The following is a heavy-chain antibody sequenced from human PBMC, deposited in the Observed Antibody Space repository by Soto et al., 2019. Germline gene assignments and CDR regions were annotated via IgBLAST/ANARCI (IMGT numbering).Heavy chain of an antibody. V-gene: IGHV3-21*01. Sequence: EVQLVESGGGLVKPGGSLRLSCAASGFTFSSYSMNWVRQAPGKGLEWVSSISSSSSYIYYADSVKGRFTISRDNAKNSLYLQMNILRAEDTAVYYCARDVSGYHYYYYYYGMDVWGQGTTVTVSS. CDR1: GFTFSSYS. D-gene: IGHD3-22*01. J-gene: IGHJ6*02. CDR3: ARDVSGYHYYYYYYGMDV. CDR2: ISSSSSYI.